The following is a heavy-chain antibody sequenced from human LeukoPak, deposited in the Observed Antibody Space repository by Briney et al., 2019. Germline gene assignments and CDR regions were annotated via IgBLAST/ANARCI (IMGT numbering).Heavy chain of an antibody. Sequence: SETLSLTCTVSGGSISSYYWSWIRQPPGKGLEWIGYIYYSGSTNYNPSLKSRVTISVDTSKNQFSLKLSSVAAADTAVYYCARAIGPAPFYWGQGTLVTVSS. CDR1: GGSISSYY. V-gene: IGHV4-59*01. CDR2: IYYSGST. D-gene: IGHD2/OR15-2a*01. J-gene: IGHJ4*02. CDR3: ARAIGPAPFY.